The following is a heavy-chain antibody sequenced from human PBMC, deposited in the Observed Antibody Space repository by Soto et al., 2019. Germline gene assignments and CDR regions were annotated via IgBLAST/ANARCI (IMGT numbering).Heavy chain of an antibody. CDR3: ARDPRIAAAGAPFDY. CDR2: VFYDGSNK. D-gene: IGHD6-13*01. V-gene: IGHV3-33*08. J-gene: IGHJ4*02. Sequence: PGGSLRLSCAASGFPFSSYGLHWVRQAPGKGLEWVAVVFYDGSNKYYADSVKGRFTISRDNSKNTLYLQMNSLRADDTAIYYCARDPRIAAAGAPFDYWGQGTLVTVSS. CDR1: GFPFSSYG.